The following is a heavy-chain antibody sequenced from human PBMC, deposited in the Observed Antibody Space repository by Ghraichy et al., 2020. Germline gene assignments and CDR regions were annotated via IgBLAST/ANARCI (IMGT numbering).Heavy chain of an antibody. CDR2: IYHTGST. D-gene: IGHD2-2*01. J-gene: IGHJ3*02. CDR1: DGSISNYY. V-gene: IGHV4-59*01. Sequence: SETLSLTCTVSDGSISNYYWSWIRQPPGKGLEWIGYIYHTGSTLYNPSLKSRLTMLLDTSKSQFSLKLRSVTAADTAVYYCARILVVYDAFDIWGQGTMVTVSS. CDR3: ARILVVYDAFDI.